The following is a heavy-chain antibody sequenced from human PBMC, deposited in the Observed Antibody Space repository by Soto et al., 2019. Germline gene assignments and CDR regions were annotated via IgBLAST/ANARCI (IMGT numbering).Heavy chain of an antibody. CDR3: ARDVGKNY. J-gene: IGHJ4*02. V-gene: IGHV4-4*07. D-gene: IGHD3-10*01. CDR2: IHSSGNV. CDR1: GASVSSYY. Sequence: SETLSRTCSVSGASVSSYYWSWFRQPVGKGLEWLGRIHSSGNVNYNSSLESRVTMSLDTSKSQFSLRLSSLTAADTALFLCARDVGKNYWGQGTRVTVSS.